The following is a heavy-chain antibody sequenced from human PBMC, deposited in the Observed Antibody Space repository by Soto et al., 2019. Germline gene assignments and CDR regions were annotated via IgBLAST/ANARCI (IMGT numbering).Heavy chain of an antibody. Sequence: GSLRLSCVASGFTLSTYAMSWVRQAPGKGLKWVSGITGSSYIYYADSVKGRFTISRDNAKNSLYLQMNSLRAEDTAVYYCARGYHYYDSSGYDKWDAFDIWGQGTMVTVSS. CDR3: ARGYHYYDSSGYDKWDAFDI. D-gene: IGHD3-22*01. CDR1: GFTLSTYA. CDR2: ITGSSYI. V-gene: IGHV3-21*01. J-gene: IGHJ3*02.